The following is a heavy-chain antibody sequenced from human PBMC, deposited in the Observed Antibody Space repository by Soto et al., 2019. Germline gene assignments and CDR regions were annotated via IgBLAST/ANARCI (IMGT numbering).Heavy chain of an antibody. J-gene: IGHJ6*03. D-gene: IGHD3-16*01. Sequence: EVQLVDAGGWLVHPGRSLSAACAACGSTDDHYTMRGLRAAPGKGLEWVSSITWHSGTIGYADSVKGRFTISRDNAKNSLYLQMNSLRGEDTALYYCAKEMITFGDFNYYYMDVWGNGTTVTVSS. CDR3: AKEMITFGDFNYYYMDV. V-gene: IGHV3-9*01. CDR1: GSTDDHYT. CDR2: ITWHSGTI.